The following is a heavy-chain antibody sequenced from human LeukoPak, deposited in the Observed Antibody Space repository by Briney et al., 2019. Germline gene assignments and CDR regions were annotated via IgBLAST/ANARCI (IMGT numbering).Heavy chain of an antibody. Sequence: GGSLRLSCAASGFTFSDYYMSWIRQAPGKGLEWVSYISNSGGATNYGDSVRGRFTISRDNSKNSLYLEMNSPRAEDTAIYFCARESYCGSGTYFNFDSWGQGILVTVSS. D-gene: IGHD3-10*01. CDR1: GFTFSDYY. CDR2: ISNSGGAT. CDR3: ARESYCGSGTYFNFDS. J-gene: IGHJ4*02. V-gene: IGHV3-11*01.